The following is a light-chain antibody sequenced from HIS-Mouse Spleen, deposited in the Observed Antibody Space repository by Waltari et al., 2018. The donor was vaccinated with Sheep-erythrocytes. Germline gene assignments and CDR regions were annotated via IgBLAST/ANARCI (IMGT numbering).Light chain of an antibody. Sequence: QSALPQPPSASGSPGQSVTISCPGPSSYVGGYNYVAWYQQQPGKAPKLMIYEVSKRPSGVPDRFSGSKAGNTASLTVSGLQAEDEADYYCSSYAGSNNWVFGGGTKLTVL. J-gene: IGLJ3*02. CDR1: SSYVGGYNY. CDR3: SSYAGSNNWV. CDR2: EVS. V-gene: IGLV2-8*01.